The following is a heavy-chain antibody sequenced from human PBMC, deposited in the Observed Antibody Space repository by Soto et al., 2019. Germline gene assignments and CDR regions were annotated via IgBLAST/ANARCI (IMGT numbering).Heavy chain of an antibody. CDR2: IWYDGSNR. J-gene: IGHJ6*02. CDR3: ARVVATSGRNYNYYGMDV. V-gene: IGHV3-33*01. Sequence: QVQLVESGGGVVQPGRSLRLSCEASGFTFSSYGMHWVRQAPGKGLEWVAVIWYDGSNRFYADSVKGRFTISRDNSRNTLYLQVNSLRAEDTAVYYCARVVATSGRNYNYYGMDVWGQGTTVTVSS. CDR1: GFTFSSYG. D-gene: IGHD6-6*01.